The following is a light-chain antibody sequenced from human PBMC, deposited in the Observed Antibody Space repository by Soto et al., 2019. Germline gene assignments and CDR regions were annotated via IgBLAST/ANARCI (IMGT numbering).Light chain of an antibody. CDR1: SSNIGAGYD. CDR3: QSYDSSVTLRV. V-gene: IGLV1-40*01. J-gene: IGLJ1*01. Sequence: QAVVPQPPSVSGAPGQRVTISCTGSSSNIGAGYDVHWYQQLPGTAPKLLIYGNSNRPSGVPDRFSGSKSGTSASLAITGLQADDEADYYCQSYDSSVTLRVFGTGTKVTVL. CDR2: GNS.